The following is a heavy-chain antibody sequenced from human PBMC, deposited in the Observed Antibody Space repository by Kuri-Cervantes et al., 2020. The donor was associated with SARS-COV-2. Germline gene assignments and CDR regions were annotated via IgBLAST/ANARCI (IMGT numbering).Heavy chain of an antibody. CDR3: AVTHCSSTSCYPVDYYGMDV. CDR2: IYYSGST. CDR1: GGSFSGYY. J-gene: IGHJ6*02. Sequence: ESLKISCAVYGGSFSGYYWSWIRQPPGKGLEWIGYIYYSGSTNYNPSLKSRVTISVDTSKNQFSLKLSSVTAADTAVYYCAVTHCSSTSCYPVDYYGMDVWGQGTTVTVSS. D-gene: IGHD2-2*01. V-gene: IGHV4-59*08.